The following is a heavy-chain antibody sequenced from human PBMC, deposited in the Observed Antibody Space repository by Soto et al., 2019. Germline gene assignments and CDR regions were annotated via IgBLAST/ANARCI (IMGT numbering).Heavy chain of an antibody. Sequence: GGSLRLSCAASGFTFSSYWMSWVRQAPGKGLEWVANIKQDGSEKYYVDSVKGRFTISRDNAKNSLYLQMNSLRAEDTAVYYCARDQYTIVGVVLPYYYYYYGMDVWGQGTTVTVSS. CDR1: GFTFSSYW. CDR3: ARDQYTIVGVVLPYYYYYYGMDV. CDR2: IKQDGSEK. J-gene: IGHJ6*02. V-gene: IGHV3-7*01. D-gene: IGHD3-3*01.